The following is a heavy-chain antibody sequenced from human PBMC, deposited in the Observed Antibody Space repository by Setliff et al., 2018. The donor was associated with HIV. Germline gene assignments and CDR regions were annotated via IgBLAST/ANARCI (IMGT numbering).Heavy chain of an antibody. Sequence: SETLSLTCAVYNVAISSNSYYWGWIRQPPGKGLEWIGSISQSGTTYYSPSLKNRVTISVDTSRNRFSLKLGSVSASDTANYYCARQPLYFGEPYYFDYWGLGTLVTVS. CDR1: NVAISSNSYY. CDR2: ISQSGTT. V-gene: IGHV4-39*01. J-gene: IGHJ4*02. D-gene: IGHD3-10*01. CDR3: ARQPLYFGEPYYFDY.